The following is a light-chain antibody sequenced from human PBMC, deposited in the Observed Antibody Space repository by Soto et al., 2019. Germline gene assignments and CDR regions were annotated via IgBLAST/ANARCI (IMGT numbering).Light chain of an antibody. J-gene: IGKJ1*01. V-gene: IGKV2-30*02. CDR3: QHYNSYSEA. Sequence: DVVMTQSPLSLPVTLGQPASISCTSSQILVHSNGNTYLAWFQQRPGQSPRRLIYKVSNRDSGVPDRFSGSGSGTEFTLTISSLQPDDFATYYCQHYNSYSEAFGQGTKVDIK. CDR2: KVS. CDR1: QILVHSNGNTY.